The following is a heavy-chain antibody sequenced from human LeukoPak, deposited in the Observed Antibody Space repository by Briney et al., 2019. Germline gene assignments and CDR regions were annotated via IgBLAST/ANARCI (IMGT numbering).Heavy chain of an antibody. CDR2: IGTAGDT. CDR1: GFTFSSYD. V-gene: IGHV3-13*01. Sequence: SGGSLRLSCAASGFTFSSYDMHWVRQATGKGLEWVSAIGTAGDTYYPGSVKGRFTISRENAKNSLYLQMNSLRAEDTAVYYCARVPYSSSWPGFDPWGQGTLVTVSS. D-gene: IGHD6-13*01. CDR3: ARVPYSSSWPGFDP. J-gene: IGHJ5*02.